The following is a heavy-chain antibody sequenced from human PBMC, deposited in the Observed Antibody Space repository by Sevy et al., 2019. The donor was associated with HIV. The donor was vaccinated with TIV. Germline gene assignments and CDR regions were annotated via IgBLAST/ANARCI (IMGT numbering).Heavy chain of an antibody. CDR2: ISSSSSTI. J-gene: IGHJ6*02. CDR1: GFTFSSYS. Sequence: GGSLRLSCAASGFTFSSYSMNWVRQAPGKGLEWVSYISSSSSTIYYADSVKGRFTISRDNAKNSLYLQMNSLRAEDTAVYYCVREGDSSGYYYVYYYYGMDVWGQGTTVTVSS. D-gene: IGHD3-22*01. V-gene: IGHV3-48*01. CDR3: VREGDSSGYYYVYYYYGMDV.